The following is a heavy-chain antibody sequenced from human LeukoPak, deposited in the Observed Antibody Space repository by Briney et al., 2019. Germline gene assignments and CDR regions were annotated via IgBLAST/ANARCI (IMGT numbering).Heavy chain of an antibody. CDR1: GFTLSSYW. CDR3: VRGAFDI. V-gene: IGHV3-74*01. J-gene: IGHJ3*02. CDR2: VNSDGSST. Sequence: PGGSLRLSCAASGFTLSSYWMHWVRQAPGKGLMCVSRVNSDGSSTSYADSVKGRFTISRDNAKNTLYLQMNSLRAEDTAMYYCVRGAFDIWGQGTMVTVSS.